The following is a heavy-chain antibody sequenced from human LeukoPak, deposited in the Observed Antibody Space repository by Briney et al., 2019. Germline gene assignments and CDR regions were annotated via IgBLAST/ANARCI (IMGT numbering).Heavy chain of an antibody. Sequence: SETLSLTCAVYGGSFSGYYWSWIRQPPGKGLEWIGEINHSGSTNYNPSLKSRVTISVDTSKNQFSLKLSSVTAADTAVYYCARGPRVYCSSTSYHYGSGQYGYWGQGTLVTVSS. CDR3: ARGPRVYCSSTSYHYGSGQYGY. D-gene: IGHD2-2*01. CDR2: INHSGST. V-gene: IGHV4-34*01. CDR1: GGSFSGYY. J-gene: IGHJ4*02.